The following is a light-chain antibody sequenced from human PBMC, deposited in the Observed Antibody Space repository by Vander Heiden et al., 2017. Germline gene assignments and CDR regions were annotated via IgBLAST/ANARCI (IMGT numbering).Light chain of an antibody. CDR1: QRISSY. CDR3: QQSYSTLGA. J-gene: IGKJ1*01. V-gene: IGKV1-39*01. CDR2: AAS. Sequence: DIQMSQSPSSLSASVGDRVIITCRASQRISSYLNWYQQKPGKAPKLLIYAASSLQSGVPSRFSGSGSGTDFTLTISSLQPEDFATYYCQQSYSTLGAFGQGTKVEIK.